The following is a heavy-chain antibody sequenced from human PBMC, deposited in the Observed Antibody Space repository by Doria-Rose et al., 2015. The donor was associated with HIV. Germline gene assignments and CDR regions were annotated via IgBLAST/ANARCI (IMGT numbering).Heavy chain of an antibody. V-gene: IGHV2-26*01. CDR1: GVSLSSTGMG. D-gene: IGHD6-13*01. Sequence: QITLKESGPVLVKPTETLTLTCTVSGVSLSSTGMGVSWIRQPPGKALEWLANIFSDDARSYTTSPKSRLTISRGTSKSQVVLTMTDMDPVDTATYYCARIKSSRWYHKYYFDFWGQGTLVIVSA. CDR2: IFSDDAR. CDR3: ARIKSSRWYHKYYFDF. J-gene: IGHJ4*02.